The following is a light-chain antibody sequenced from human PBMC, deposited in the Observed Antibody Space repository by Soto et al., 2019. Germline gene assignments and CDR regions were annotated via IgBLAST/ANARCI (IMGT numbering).Light chain of an antibody. CDR2: KTS. CDR1: QTITNW. J-gene: IGKJ1*01. Sequence: DIQMTQSPSTLSASVGDRVTITCRASQTITNWLAWYQQKPGKAPKVLIYKTSSSESGVPSRFSGSGSGTEFTLTINGLQPDDFATYYCQQYESYWTFGQGTKVEIK. CDR3: QQYESYWT. V-gene: IGKV1-5*03.